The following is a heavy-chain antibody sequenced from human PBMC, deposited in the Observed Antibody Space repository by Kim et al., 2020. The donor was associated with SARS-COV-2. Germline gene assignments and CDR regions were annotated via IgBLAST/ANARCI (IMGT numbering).Heavy chain of an antibody. CDR3: ARDQRAYYDSSGYHIYYFDY. V-gene: IGHV1-69*13. D-gene: IGHD3-22*01. Sequence: SVKVSCKASGGTFSSYAISWVRQAPGQGLEWMGGIIPIFGTANYAQKFQGRVTITADESTSTAYMELSSLRSEDTAVYYCARDQRAYYDSSGYHIYYFDYWGQGTLVTVSS. CDR1: GGTFSSYA. J-gene: IGHJ4*02. CDR2: IIPIFGTA.